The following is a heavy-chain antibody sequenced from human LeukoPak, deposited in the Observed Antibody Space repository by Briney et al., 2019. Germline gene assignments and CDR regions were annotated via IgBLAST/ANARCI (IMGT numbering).Heavy chain of an antibody. V-gene: IGHV3-21*01. Sequence: GGSLRLSCAASGFTFSEYGMSWVRQAPGKGLEWVSSFTTSSPSIYYADSVKGRFIISRDNAKTSVYLQMDSLRVEDTAVYYCAKVDYYYDGGGSLGRESDAFDIWGQGTMVSVSS. J-gene: IGHJ3*02. CDR1: GFTFSEYG. CDR3: AKVDYYYDGGGSLGRESDAFDI. CDR2: FTTSSPSI. D-gene: IGHD3-22*01.